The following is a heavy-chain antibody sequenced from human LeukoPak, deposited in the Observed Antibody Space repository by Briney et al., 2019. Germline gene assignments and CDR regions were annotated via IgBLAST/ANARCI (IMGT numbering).Heavy chain of an antibody. Sequence: GASVKVSCKASGYTFTSYAMNWVRQAPGQGLEWMGWINTNTGNPTYAQGFTGRFVFSLDTSVSTAYLQISSLKAEDTAVYYCARESLGRVEAAEGWFDPWGQGTLVTVSS. CDR1: GYTFTSYA. D-gene: IGHD6-13*01. CDR2: INTNTGNP. J-gene: IGHJ5*02. CDR3: ARESLGRVEAAEGWFDP. V-gene: IGHV7-4-1*02.